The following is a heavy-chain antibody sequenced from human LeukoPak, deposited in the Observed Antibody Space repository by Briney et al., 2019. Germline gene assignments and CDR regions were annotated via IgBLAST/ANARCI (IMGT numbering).Heavy chain of an antibody. Sequence: GGSLRLPCAASGFTFSDYSMNWVRQAPGKGLEWVSSISRRSTYIYYADSVKGRFTISRDNARSSLYLQMNSLRVEDTAVYYCAREPEVVIAINRLDNWGQGTLVTVSS. V-gene: IGHV3-21*06. CDR2: ISRRSTYI. J-gene: IGHJ4*02. CDR3: AREPEVVIAINRLDN. D-gene: IGHD2-21*01. CDR1: GFTFSDYS.